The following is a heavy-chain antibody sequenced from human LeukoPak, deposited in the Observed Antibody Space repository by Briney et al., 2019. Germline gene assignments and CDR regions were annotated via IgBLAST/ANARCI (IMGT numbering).Heavy chain of an antibody. V-gene: IGHV1-2*02. Sequence: ASVKVSCKASGYTFTGYYMHWVRQAPGQGLEWMGWINPNSGGTNYAQKFQGRVTMTRDTSISTAYMELSRLRSDDTAVYYCARDRLPKIDIVVVPAAIRDAFDIWGQGTMVTVSS. CDR1: GYTFTGYY. D-gene: IGHD2-2*02. CDR2: INPNSGGT. J-gene: IGHJ3*02. CDR3: ARDRLPKIDIVVVPAAIRDAFDI.